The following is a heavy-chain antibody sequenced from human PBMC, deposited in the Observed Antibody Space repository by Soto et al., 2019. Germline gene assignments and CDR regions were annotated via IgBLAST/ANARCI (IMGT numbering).Heavy chain of an antibody. CDR3: VRGKGKDDRRSGYY. J-gene: IGHJ4*01. CDR1: DGSMNSGGYY. CDR2: IHYSGST. Sequence: TLSLTCSVSDGSMNSGGYYWSWIRQLPGKGLEWIGFIHYSGSTHYSPSLKSRVSISIETSKNHFSLKLSSVTAADTAVYDCVRGKGKDDRRSGYY. V-gene: IGHV4-31*03. D-gene: IGHD3-9*01.